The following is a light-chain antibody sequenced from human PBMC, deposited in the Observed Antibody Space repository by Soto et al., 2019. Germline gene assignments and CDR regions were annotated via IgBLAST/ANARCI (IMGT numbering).Light chain of an antibody. CDR3: QQFDGVPLT. CDR2: DAS. V-gene: IGKV1-33*01. CDR1: QDIKIY. Sequence: DIQMTHSPSSLSASIGDRVTITCQASQDIKIYLNWYQQKPGKPPNLLIYDASKLETGVPLRFSGSGSGTHFTFIISSLQPEDIATYYCQQFDGVPLTVGAGTKVDIK. J-gene: IGKJ4*01.